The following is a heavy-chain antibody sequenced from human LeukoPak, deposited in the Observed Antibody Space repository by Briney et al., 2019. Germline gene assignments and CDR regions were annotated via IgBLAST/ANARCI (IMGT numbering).Heavy chain of an antibody. V-gene: IGHV4-59*01. CDR2: IYYSGST. CDR1: GGSISSYY. Sequence: TSETLSLTCTVSGGSISSYYWSWIRQPPGKGLEWIGYIYYSGSTNYNPSLKSRVTKSVDTSKNQFSLKLSSVTAADTAVYYCARGLELGDYYYYGMDVWGKGTTVTVSS. J-gene: IGHJ6*04. D-gene: IGHD1-7*01. CDR3: ARGLELGDYYYYGMDV.